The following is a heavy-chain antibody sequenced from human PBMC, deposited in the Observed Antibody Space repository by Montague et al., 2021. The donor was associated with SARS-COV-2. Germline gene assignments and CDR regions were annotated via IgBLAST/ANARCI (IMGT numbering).Heavy chain of an antibody. CDR2: INHSGST. J-gene: IGHJ4*02. D-gene: IGHD1-20*01. CDR1: GGSFSGYY. CDR3: ARSREEFTSVAGMITGGMRYCDS. V-gene: IGHV4-34*01. Sequence: SETLSLTCAVYGGSFSGYYWSWVRLAPGKGLEWIGEINHSGSTHYNPSLKSRVPMSVATSKNQFSLKMSSVTAADTAVFYCARSREEFTSVAGMITGGMRYCDSWGQGTLVTVSS.